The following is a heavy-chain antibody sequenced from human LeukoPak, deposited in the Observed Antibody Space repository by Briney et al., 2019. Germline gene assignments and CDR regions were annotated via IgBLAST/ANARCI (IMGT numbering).Heavy chain of an antibody. J-gene: IGHJ4*02. CDR1: GFPFSSYW. Sequence: PGGSLRLSCAASGFPFSSYWMAWVRQAPGKGLEWVGFIRSKSYGGTTEYAASVKGRFTISRDDSKSIAYLQMNSLKTEDTAVYYCTRVVVGATANHDYWGQGTLVTVSS. V-gene: IGHV3-49*04. D-gene: IGHD1-26*01. CDR2: IRSKSYGGTT. CDR3: TRVVVGATANHDY.